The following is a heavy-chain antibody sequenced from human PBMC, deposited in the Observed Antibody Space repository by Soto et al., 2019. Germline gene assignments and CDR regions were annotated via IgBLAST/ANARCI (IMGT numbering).Heavy chain of an antibody. CDR1: GEALGSGQSY. CDR2: TFVTGAT. CDR3: ARGRSDSAGSSFGRRMDV. Sequence: QVQLQESGPGLVKSSETLSLICFVSGEALGSGQSYWNWIRQAPGKGLEWIGQTFVTGATKYSASLKIRVTMPVETSKSQISLTLTSVTAADSATYFCARGRSDSAGSSFGRRMDVWGQGTTVTVSS. J-gene: IGHJ6*02. D-gene: IGHD3-10*01. V-gene: IGHV4-61*01.